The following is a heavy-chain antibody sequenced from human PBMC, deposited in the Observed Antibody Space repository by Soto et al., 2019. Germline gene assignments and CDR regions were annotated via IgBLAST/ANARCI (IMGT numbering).Heavy chain of an antibody. CDR3: ATNQAHYYYYRMDV. D-gene: IGHD7-27*01. CDR2: IYYSGST. V-gene: IGHV4-39*01. CDR1: GGSISNSSYY. J-gene: IGHJ6*01. Sequence: SETLSRTFTVCGGSISNSSYYWGWIRQPPGKGLEWIGSIYYSGSTYYNPSLTSRVTISVDTSKNQFSLKLSSVTAADTAVYYCATNQAHYYYYRMDVWAQATTVTVSS.